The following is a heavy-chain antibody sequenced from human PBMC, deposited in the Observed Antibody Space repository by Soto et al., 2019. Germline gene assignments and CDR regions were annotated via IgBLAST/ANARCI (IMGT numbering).Heavy chain of an antibody. Sequence: SVKVSCKASGGTFSSYTISWVRQAPGQGLEWMGRIIPILGIANYAQKFQGRVTITADKSASTAYMELSSLRSEDTAVYYCAREGLELRSFDYWGQGTLVTVSS. D-gene: IGHD1-7*01. CDR3: AREGLELRSFDY. CDR1: GGTFSSYT. J-gene: IGHJ4*02. V-gene: IGHV1-69*04. CDR2: IIPILGIA.